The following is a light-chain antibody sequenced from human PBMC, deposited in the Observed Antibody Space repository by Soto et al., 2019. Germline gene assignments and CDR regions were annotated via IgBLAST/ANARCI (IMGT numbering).Light chain of an antibody. CDR1: QDISTW. J-gene: IGKJ4*01. CDR2: TTS. Sequence: DIQMTQSPSSVSASVGDRVTITCRASQDISTWLVWYQQKPGKAPNLLIYTTSSLQTGVPSRFSGRGSGTDFTLTISSLQPEDFATYFCQQANSFPLTFGGGTKVDNK. V-gene: IGKV1-12*01. CDR3: QQANSFPLT.